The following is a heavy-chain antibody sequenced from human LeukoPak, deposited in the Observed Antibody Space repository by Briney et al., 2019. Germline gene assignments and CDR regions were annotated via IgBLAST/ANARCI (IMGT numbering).Heavy chain of an antibody. J-gene: IGHJ6*02. D-gene: IGHD6-13*01. CDR3: ARKTYSGSHMDV. CDR2: VYRAGRT. Sequence: PGGSLRLSCAASGFTVSSNYMSWVRQAPGKGLEWVSVVYRAGRTYYADSVKGRFTISRDNAKNTLYLQMNSLRAEDTAVYYCARKTYSGSHMDVWGQGTTVTVSS. CDR1: GFTVSSNY. V-gene: IGHV3-53*01.